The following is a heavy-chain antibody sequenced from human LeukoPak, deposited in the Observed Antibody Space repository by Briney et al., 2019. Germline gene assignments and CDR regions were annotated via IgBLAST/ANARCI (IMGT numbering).Heavy chain of an antibody. Sequence: GGSLRLSCAASGFTFSSYSMNWVRQAPGKGLEWVSYISSSSSTIYYADSVKGRFTISRDNAKNSLYLQMNSLRAEDTAVYYCARDLCYYGSGSNHDYWGQGTLVTVSS. D-gene: IGHD3-10*01. CDR2: ISSSSSTI. CDR3: ARDLCYYGSGSNHDY. CDR1: GFTFSSYS. J-gene: IGHJ4*02. V-gene: IGHV3-48*01.